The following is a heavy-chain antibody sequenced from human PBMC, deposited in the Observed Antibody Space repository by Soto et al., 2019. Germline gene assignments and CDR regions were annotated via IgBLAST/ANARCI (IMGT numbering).Heavy chain of an antibody. CDR2: IYYRGSS. CDR1: GGSVTVGNYY. V-gene: IGHV4-31*03. D-gene: IGHD3-22*01. Sequence: PSETLSLTCTVSGGSVTVGNYYWSWIRQQPGKGLEWIGYIYYRGSSYYNPSLKSRVSISVDTSKNQFSLKLNSVTAAGTAVYYCARGLSSGYYEFDCWGQGTLVTVSS. J-gene: IGHJ4*02. CDR3: ARGLSSGYYEFDC.